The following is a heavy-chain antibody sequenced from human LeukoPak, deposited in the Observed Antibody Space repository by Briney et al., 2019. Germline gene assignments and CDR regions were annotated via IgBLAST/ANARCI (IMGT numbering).Heavy chain of an antibody. CDR1: GGSVSSSRYY. CDR2: IYYTGST. D-gene: IGHD3-22*01. J-gene: IGHJ3*02. CDR3: ARQPDYYDSSGYYYGAFDI. Sequence: SETLSLTCPVSGGSVSSSRYYWGWIRQPPGKGLEWIGSIYYTGSTYYKPSLKSRVTISVDASKNQFFLKLSSVTAADTAVYYCARQPDYYDSSGYYYGAFDIWGQGTMVTVSS. V-gene: IGHV4-39*01.